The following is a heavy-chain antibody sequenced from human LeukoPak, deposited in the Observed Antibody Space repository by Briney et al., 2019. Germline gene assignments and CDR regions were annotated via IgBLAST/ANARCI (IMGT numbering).Heavy chain of an antibody. CDR3: AREGSFYNWNWEGYFDY. CDR2: IYHSGST. Sequence: SQTLSLTCAVSGGSISSGGYSWSWIRQPPGKGLEWIGYIYHSGSTYYNPSLKSRVTISVDRSKNQFSLKLSSVTAADTAVYYCAREGSFYNWNWEGYFDYWGQGTLVTVSS. CDR1: GGSISSGGYS. V-gene: IGHV4-30-2*01. J-gene: IGHJ4*02. D-gene: IGHD1-7*01.